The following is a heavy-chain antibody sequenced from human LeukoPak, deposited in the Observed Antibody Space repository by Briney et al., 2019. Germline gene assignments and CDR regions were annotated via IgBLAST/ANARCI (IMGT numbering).Heavy chain of an antibody. J-gene: IGHJ4*02. CDR3: VEDWVATIVVPRHFDY. CDR2: ISNTGDNT. V-gene: IGHV3-64D*09. CDR1: GFTLSSSA. Sequence: GGSLRLSCSASGFTLSSSAMHWVRQAPGKGLEYVAGISNTGDNTYYPDSMKGRFAIYRDNSKNPLYLQMSSLTTEDTAVYYCVEDWVATIVVPRHFDYWGQGTLVTVSS. D-gene: IGHD5-24*01.